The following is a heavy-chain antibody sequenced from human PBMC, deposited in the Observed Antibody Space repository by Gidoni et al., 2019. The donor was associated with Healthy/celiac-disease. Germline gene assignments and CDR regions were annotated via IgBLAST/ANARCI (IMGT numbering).Heavy chain of an antibody. D-gene: IGHD2-8*01. Sequence: EVQLLESGGGLVQPGGALRLPCAASGFTFRSYAMSWVRQAPGKGLEWVSASSGSGGSTYYADSVKGRFTISRDNSKNTLYLQMNSLRAEDTAVYYCAKDRNAIHYYYGMDVWGQGTTVTVSS. J-gene: IGHJ6*02. CDR1: GFTFRSYA. CDR2: SSGSGGST. CDR3: AKDRNAIHYYYGMDV. V-gene: IGHV3-23*01.